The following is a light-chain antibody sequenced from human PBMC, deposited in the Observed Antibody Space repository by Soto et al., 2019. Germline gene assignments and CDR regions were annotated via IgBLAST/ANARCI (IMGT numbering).Light chain of an antibody. CDR1: QNINNY. V-gene: IGKV1-39*01. J-gene: IGKJ1*01. CDR2: AAS. CDR3: QHSEA. Sequence: IQMTQSPPSLSASVGDRVTITCRSSQNINNYLNWYQQKPGKAPKLLIYAASILQSGVPSRFTGSGSGTDFNLTISSLQPEDFLTYYCQHSEAFGQGTKVEIK.